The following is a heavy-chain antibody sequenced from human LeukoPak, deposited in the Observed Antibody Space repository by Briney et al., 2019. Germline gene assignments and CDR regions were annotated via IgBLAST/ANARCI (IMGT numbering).Heavy chain of an antibody. CDR3: ASWGGVPAATPTYYYYYYYMDV. CDR2: IYPGNSDT. Sequence: GESLKISCKGSGYSFTSYWIGWVRQMPGKGLEWMGIIYPGNSDTRYSPSFQGQVTISADKSNSTVYLQWSSLKASDTAMYYCASWGGVPAATPTYYYYYYYMDVWGKGTTVTVSS. J-gene: IGHJ6*03. CDR1: GYSFTSYW. V-gene: IGHV5-51*01. D-gene: IGHD2-2*01.